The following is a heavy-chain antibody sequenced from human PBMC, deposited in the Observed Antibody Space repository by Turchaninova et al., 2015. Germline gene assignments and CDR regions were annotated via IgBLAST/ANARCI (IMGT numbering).Heavy chain of an antibody. Sequence: QVQLVQSGAEAKKPGASVTASCKASGYTFTSYAMHWVRQAPGQRLEWMGLINTGNGNTKHSQKFQGRVTITRDTSASTAYMELSSLRSEDTAVYDCASSSGWYDDAFDFWGQGTMVTVSS. J-gene: IGHJ3*01. D-gene: IGHD6-19*01. CDR3: ASSSGWYDDAFDF. CDR1: GYTFTSYA. V-gene: IGHV1-3*04. CDR2: INTGNGNT.